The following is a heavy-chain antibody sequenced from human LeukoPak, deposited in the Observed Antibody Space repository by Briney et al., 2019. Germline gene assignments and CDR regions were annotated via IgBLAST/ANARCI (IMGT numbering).Heavy chain of an antibody. CDR1: GFTFSSYA. Sequence: GGSLRLSCAASGFTFSSYAMHWVRQAPGKGLEYVSAISSDGGSTYYADSVKGRFTISRDNSKNTLYLQMGSLRVEDMAVYYCARVTLLHGDFEAFDICGQGTMVTVSS. CDR3: ARVTLLHGDFEAFDI. J-gene: IGHJ3*02. V-gene: IGHV3-64*02. D-gene: IGHD4-17*01. CDR2: ISSDGGST.